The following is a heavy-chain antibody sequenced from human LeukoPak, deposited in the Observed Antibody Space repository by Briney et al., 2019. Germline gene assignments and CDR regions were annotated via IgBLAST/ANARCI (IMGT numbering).Heavy chain of an antibody. D-gene: IGHD5-18*01. V-gene: IGHV3-23*01. CDR3: AKRGYSYGQFDY. Sequence: GGSLRLSCAASGFTFSSYAMNWVRQAPGKGLEWVSTISDSGGYTYYADSVKGRFTISRDNSKNTLYLQMNSLRAEDTAVYYCAKRGYSYGQFDYWGQGTLVTVSS. CDR1: GFTFSSYA. J-gene: IGHJ4*02. CDR2: ISDSGGYT.